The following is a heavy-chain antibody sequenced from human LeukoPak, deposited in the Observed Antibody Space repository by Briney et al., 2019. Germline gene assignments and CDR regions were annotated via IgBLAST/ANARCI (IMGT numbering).Heavy chain of an antibody. CDR1: GFTFSSYA. Sequence: PGGSLRLSCAASGFTFSSYAMSWVRQAPGKGLEWVSAISGSGGSTYYADSVKGRFTISRDNSKNTLYLQMNSLRAEDAAVYYCAKGSAYTYYYDSSGYSGHDAFDIWGQGTMVTVSS. CDR3: AKGSAYTYYYDSSGYSGHDAFDI. V-gene: IGHV3-23*01. D-gene: IGHD3-22*01. J-gene: IGHJ3*02. CDR2: ISGSGGST.